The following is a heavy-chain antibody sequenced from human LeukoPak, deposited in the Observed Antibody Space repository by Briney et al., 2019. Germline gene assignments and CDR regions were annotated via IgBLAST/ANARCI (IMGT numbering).Heavy chain of an antibody. D-gene: IGHD5-12*01. CDR3: ARGIIATGFDY. CDR2: ISSSSSTI. V-gene: IGHV3-48*02. CDR1: GFTFSSYS. Sequence: GGSLRLSCAASGFTFSSYSMNWVRQAPGKGLEWVSYISSSSSTIYYADSVKGRFTISKDNAKNSLYLQMYSLRDEDTAVYYCARGIIATGFDYWGQGTLVTVSS. J-gene: IGHJ4*02.